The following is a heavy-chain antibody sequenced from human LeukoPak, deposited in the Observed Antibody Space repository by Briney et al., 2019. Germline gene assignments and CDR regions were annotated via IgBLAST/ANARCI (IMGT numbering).Heavy chain of an antibody. V-gene: IGHV1-69*05. CDR3: ARDYDAYCSSTSCYSRVLDP. D-gene: IGHD2-2*01. CDR2: IIPIFGTA. J-gene: IGHJ5*02. CDR1: GGTFSSYA. Sequence: SVTVSCKASGGTFSSYAISWVRQAPGQGLEWMGGIIPIFGTANYAQKFQGRVTITTDESTSTAYMELSSLRSEDTAVYYCARDYDAYCSSTSCYSRVLDPWGQGTLVTVSS.